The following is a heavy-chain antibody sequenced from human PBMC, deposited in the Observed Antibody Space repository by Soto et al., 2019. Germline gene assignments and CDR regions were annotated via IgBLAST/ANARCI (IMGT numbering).Heavy chain of an antibody. V-gene: IGHV3-74*03. CDR2: LSSDGFGT. Sequence: GGSLRLSCAASGFTLSAYWMHWVRRAPGRGLEWVSRLSSDGFGTAYADSVKGRSHISRDNARNTLFLQMNGLRAEDTAVYYCARDLGGPDYWGRGTLVTVSS. CDR3: ARDLGGPDY. CDR1: GFTLSAYW. J-gene: IGHJ4*02. D-gene: IGHD3-16*01.